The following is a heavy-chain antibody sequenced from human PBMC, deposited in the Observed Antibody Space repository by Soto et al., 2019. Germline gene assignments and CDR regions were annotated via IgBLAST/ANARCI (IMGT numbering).Heavy chain of an antibody. Sequence: ASVKVSCKASGYTFTSYAMHWVRQAPGQRLEWMGWINAGNGNTKYSQKFQGRVTITRDTSASTAYMELSSLRSEDTAVYYCAGVSDVHVFWGGYYWSHYYYYGMDVWGQGTTVTVSS. D-gene: IGHD3-3*01. CDR1: GYTFTSYA. V-gene: IGHV1-3*01. CDR2: INAGNGNT. CDR3: AGVSDVHVFWGGYYWSHYYYYGMDV. J-gene: IGHJ6*02.